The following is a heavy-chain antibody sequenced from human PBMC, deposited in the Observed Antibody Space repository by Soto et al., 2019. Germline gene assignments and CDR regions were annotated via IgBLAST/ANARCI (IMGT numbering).Heavy chain of an antibody. J-gene: IGHJ3*02. V-gene: IGHV4-34*01. CDR3: ARGRGPYGSGSSVDI. CDR1: GGSFSGYY. CDR2: INHSGST. D-gene: IGHD3-10*01. Sequence: KASETLSLTCAVYGGSFSGYYWSWIRQPPGKGLEWIGEINHSGSTNYNPSLKSRVTISVDTSKNQFSLKLSSVTAADTAVYYCARGRGPYGSGSSVDIWGQGTMVTVSS.